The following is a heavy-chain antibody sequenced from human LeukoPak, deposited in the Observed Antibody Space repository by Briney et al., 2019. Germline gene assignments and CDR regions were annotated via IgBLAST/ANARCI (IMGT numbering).Heavy chain of an antibody. V-gene: IGHV4-34*01. CDR2: INHSGST. CDR1: GGSFRGYY. D-gene: IGHD1-1*01. J-gene: IGHJ5*02. Sequence: SETLSLTXAVYGGSFRGYYWSWIRQPPGKGLEWIGEINHSGSTNYNPSLKSRVTISVDTSKNQFSLKLSSVTAADTAVYYCARVGGTGWFDPWGQGTLVTVSS. CDR3: ARVGGTGWFDP.